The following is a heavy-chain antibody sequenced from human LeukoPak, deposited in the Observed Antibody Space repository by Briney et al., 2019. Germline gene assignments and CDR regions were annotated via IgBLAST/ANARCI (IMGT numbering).Heavy chain of an antibody. V-gene: IGHV4-59*08. CDR3: ATRITIFGVVDDY. CDR2: VFNSGTT. Sequence: PSETLSLTCVVSGGSITSHYWSWVRQSPGKGLEWIGNVFNSGTTNYNPSLESRVSISVDTSKNQFSLKLSSVTAADTAVYYCATRITIFGVVDDYWGQGTLVTVSS. J-gene: IGHJ4*02. CDR1: GGSITSHY. D-gene: IGHD3-3*01.